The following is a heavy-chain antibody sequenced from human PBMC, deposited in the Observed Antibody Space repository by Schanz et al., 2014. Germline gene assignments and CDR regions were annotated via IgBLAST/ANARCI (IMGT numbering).Heavy chain of an antibody. Sequence: QVQLVQSGAEVKKLGSSVKVSCKASGGTFSSSTLTWVRQAPGQGLEWMGKINPSSGTTRIAQNFQGRLTVTRDTSTSTVYMELSSLRSEDTAVYYCARDGEAAAGCDYWGQGTLVTVSS. CDR3: ARDGEAAAGCDY. CDR2: INPSSGTT. CDR1: GGTFSSST. J-gene: IGHJ4*02. V-gene: IGHV1-46*03. D-gene: IGHD6-13*01.